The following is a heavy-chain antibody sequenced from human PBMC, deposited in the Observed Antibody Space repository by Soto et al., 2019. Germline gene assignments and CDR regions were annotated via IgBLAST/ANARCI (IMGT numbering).Heavy chain of an antibody. CDR1: GGAFSSYA. CDR3: ASRYSSGWYGVGDY. J-gene: IGHJ4*02. V-gene: IGHV1-69*13. CDR2: IIPIFGTA. D-gene: IGHD6-19*01. Sequence: SVKVSCKASGGAFSSYAISWVRQAPGQGLEWMGGIIPIFGTANYAQKFQGRVTITADESTSTAYMELSSLRSEDTAVYYCASRYSSGWYGVGDYWGQGTLVTVSS.